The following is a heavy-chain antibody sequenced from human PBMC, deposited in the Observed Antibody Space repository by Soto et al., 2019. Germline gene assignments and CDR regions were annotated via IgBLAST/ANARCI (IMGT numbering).Heavy chain of an antibody. D-gene: IGHD5-12*01. CDR2: IYYSGST. CDR1: GGSISSYY. V-gene: IGHV4-59*08. Sequence: SETLSLTCTVSGGSISSYYWSWIRQPPGKGLEWIGYIYYSGSTNYNPSLKSRVTISVDTSKNQFSLKLSSVTAADTAVYYCARFSIVATTEFDYWGQGTLVTVSS. CDR3: ARFSIVATTEFDY. J-gene: IGHJ4*02.